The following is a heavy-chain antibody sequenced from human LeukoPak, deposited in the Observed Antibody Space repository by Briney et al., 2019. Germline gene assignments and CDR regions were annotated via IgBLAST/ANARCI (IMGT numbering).Heavy chain of an antibody. D-gene: IGHD3-10*01. CDR2: INHSGST. Sequence: PSETLSLTCAVYGGSFSGYYWSWIRQPPGKGLEWIGEINHSGSTNYNPSLKSRVTISVDTSKNQFSLKLSSVTAADTAVYYCARRGGFGELLFWYFDYWGQGTLVTVSS. V-gene: IGHV4-34*01. CDR1: GGSFSGYY. CDR3: ARRGGFGELLFWYFDY. J-gene: IGHJ4*02.